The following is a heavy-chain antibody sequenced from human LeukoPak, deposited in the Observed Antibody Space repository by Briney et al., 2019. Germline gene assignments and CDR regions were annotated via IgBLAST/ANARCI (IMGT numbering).Heavy chain of an antibody. Sequence: GASVKVSCMASGYTFTSYDINWVRQATGQGLEWMGWMNPNSGNTGYAQKFQGRVTMTRNTSISTAYMELSSLRSEDTAVYYCARRRNYDFWSGYFNNFDYWGQGTLVTVSS. V-gene: IGHV1-8*01. CDR2: MNPNSGNT. J-gene: IGHJ4*02. CDR3: ARRRNYDFWSGYFNNFDY. D-gene: IGHD3-3*01. CDR1: GYTFTSYD.